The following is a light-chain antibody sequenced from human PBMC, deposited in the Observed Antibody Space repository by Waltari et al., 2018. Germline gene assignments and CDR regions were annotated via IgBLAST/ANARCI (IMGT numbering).Light chain of an antibody. CDR1: SRDVGGYNY. CDR3: SSYISSSTLEL. CDR2: DVS. J-gene: IGLJ2*01. Sequence: QSALTQPASVSGSPGQSITIPRPGTSRDVGGYNYVSWYQQHPGKAPKLMIHDVSNRPSGVSNRFSGSKSGNTASLTISGLQAEDEADYYCSSYISSSTLELFGGGTSLTVL. V-gene: IGLV2-14*03.